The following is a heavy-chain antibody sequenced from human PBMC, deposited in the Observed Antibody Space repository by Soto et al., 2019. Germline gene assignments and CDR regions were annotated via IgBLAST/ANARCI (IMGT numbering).Heavy chain of an antibody. D-gene: IGHD6-13*01. CDR3: ARLKRAAIGTDAFDV. CDR2: ISSSSGHT. Sequence: GGSLKLSCGASGFTFSDYYMNWIRQAPGKGLEWISYISSSSGHTNYADSVKGRFTISRDNAKNSLYLQMNNLRAEDTAVYYCARLKRAAIGTDAFDVWGQGTMVTVSS. CDR1: GFTFSDYY. V-gene: IGHV3-11*06. J-gene: IGHJ3*01.